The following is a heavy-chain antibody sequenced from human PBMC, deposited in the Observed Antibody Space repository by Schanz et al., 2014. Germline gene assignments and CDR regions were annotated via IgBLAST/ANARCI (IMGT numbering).Heavy chain of an antibody. J-gene: IGHJ6*03. CDR3: ARDGDRFYHNYYMDV. D-gene: IGHD4-17*01. V-gene: IGHV3-13*01. Sequence: EVQLVESGGGLVKPGGSLRLSCAASGFTLSNSDMHWVRQGTGKGLEWVSTIGYLGDTYYPDSVKGRFTISRDNSKNTLYLQMNSLRAEDTAVYYCARDGDRFYHNYYMDVWGKGTTVTVSS. CDR2: IGYLGDT. CDR1: GFTLSNSD.